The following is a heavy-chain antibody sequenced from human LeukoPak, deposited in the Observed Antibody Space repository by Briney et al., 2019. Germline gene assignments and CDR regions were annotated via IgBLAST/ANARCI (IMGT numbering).Heavy chain of an antibody. V-gene: IGHV4-39*02. Sequence: SETLSLTCTVSGGSISSSSYYWGWIRQPPGKGLEWIGSIYYSGSTYYNPSLKSRVTISVDTSKNQFSLKLSSVTAADTAVYYCARDGIAGAPTYYFDYWGQGTLVTVSS. CDR2: IYYSGST. D-gene: IGHD6-19*01. CDR3: ARDGIAGAPTYYFDY. CDR1: GGSISSSSYY. J-gene: IGHJ4*02.